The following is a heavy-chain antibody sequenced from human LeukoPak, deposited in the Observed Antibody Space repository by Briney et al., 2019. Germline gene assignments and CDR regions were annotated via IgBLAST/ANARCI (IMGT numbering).Heavy chain of an antibody. CDR2: INHSGST. V-gene: IGHV4-34*01. CDR3: ARGWGLSIAAAGTFDY. J-gene: IGHJ4*02. Sequence: SETLSLTCAVYGGSFSGYYWSWIRQPPGKGLEWIGEINHSGSTNYNPSLKSRVTISVDTSKNQFSLKLSSVTAADTAVYYCARGWGLSIAAAGTFDYWGQGTLVTVSS. CDR1: GGSFSGYY. D-gene: IGHD6-13*01.